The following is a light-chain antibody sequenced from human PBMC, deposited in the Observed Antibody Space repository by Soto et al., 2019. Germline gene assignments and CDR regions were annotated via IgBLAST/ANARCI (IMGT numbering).Light chain of an antibody. CDR2: EAS. CDR3: QQSNNYPWT. V-gene: IGKV1-5*03. Sequence: DIQMTQSPSTLSASVGARVTITCRASQSISSWLAWYQQKPGKAPKLLIYEASNLESGVPSRFSGSGSGTEFTLTISSLQPDDFATYYCQQSNNYPWTFGQGTKVDIK. J-gene: IGKJ1*01. CDR1: QSISSW.